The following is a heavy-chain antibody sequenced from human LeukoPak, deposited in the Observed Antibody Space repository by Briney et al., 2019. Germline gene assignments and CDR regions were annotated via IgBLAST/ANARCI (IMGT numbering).Heavy chain of an antibody. V-gene: IGHV1-18*01. CDR2: ISAYTGNT. J-gene: IGHJ5*02. D-gene: IGHD3-22*01. CDR3: ARTPDYYYDSSGYLNWFDP. Sequence: ASVKVSCKASGYTFTNYGITWVRQAPGQGLEWMGWISAYTGNTNYAQKLQGRVTMTTDTSTSTAYMELRSLRSDDTAVYYCARTPDYYYDSSGYLNWFDPWGQGTLVTVSS. CDR1: GYTFTNYG.